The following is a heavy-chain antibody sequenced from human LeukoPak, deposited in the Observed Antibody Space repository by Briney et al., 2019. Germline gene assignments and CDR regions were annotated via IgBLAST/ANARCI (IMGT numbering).Heavy chain of an antibody. CDR2: ISWDGGIS. V-gene: IGHV3-9*01. CDR1: GFTFDDYA. CDR3: IKDLRLDLHFDTFDI. Sequence: GGSLRLSCAASGFTFDDYAMHWVRQTPGKGLEWVSSISWDGGISVYADSVKGRFTISGGNAKSSLYLEMSALTPDDTALYFCIKDLRLDLHFDTFDIWGQGTMVTVSS. J-gene: IGHJ3*02. D-gene: IGHD1-7*01.